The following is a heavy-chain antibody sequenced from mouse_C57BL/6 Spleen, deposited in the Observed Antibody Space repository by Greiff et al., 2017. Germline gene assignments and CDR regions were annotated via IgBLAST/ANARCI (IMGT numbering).Heavy chain of an antibody. J-gene: IGHJ3*01. CDR3: TSYDGSYAWFAY. D-gene: IGHD2-3*01. V-gene: IGHV14-4*01. CDR1: GFNIKDDY. CDR2: IDPENGDT. Sequence: EVQLQQSGAELVRPGASVKLSCTASGFNIKDDYMHWVKQRPEQGLEWIGWIDPENGDTEYASKFQGKATITADTSSITAYLQLSSLTSADTAVYYCTSYDGSYAWFAYWGPGPLVTVSA.